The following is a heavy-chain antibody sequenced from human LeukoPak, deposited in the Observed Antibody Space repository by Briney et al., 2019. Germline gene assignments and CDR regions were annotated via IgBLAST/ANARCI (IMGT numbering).Heavy chain of an antibody. CDR1: GYPFTKNH. D-gene: IGHD1-1*01. J-gene: IGHJ4*02. V-gene: IGHV1-46*01. CDR2: IKVNNDYT. Sequence: ASVKVSCKTSGYPFTKNHIHWVRQAPGQGLEWMGLIKVNNDYTRYEQKFQGRVTLTRDSSTSTVYMEVSSLKSEDTAVYYCARDGNNYNSDYWGQGTLVTVSS. CDR3: ARDGNNYNSDY.